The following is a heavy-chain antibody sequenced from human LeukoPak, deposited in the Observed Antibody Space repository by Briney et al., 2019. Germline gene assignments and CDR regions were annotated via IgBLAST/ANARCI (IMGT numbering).Heavy chain of an antibody. Sequence: SETLSLTCAVYGGSFSGYYWSWIRQPPGKGLEWIGEINDGGSTNYNPSLKSRVTISVDTSKNQFSLKLSSVPAADTAVYYCARGLKITYEVRWFDPWGQGTLVTVSS. CDR3: ARGLKITYEVRWFDP. CDR2: INDGGST. D-gene: IGHD1-14*01. CDR1: GGSFSGYY. J-gene: IGHJ5*02. V-gene: IGHV4-34*01.